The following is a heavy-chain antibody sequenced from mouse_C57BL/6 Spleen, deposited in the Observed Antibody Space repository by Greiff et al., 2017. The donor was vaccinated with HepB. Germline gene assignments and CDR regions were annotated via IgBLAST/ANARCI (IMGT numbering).Heavy chain of an antibody. Sequence: EVQRVESGGGLVQPGGSMKLSCAASGFTFSDAWMDWVRQSPEKGLEWVAEIRNKANNHATYYAESVKGRFTISRDDSKSSVYLQMNSLRAEDAGIYYCTRWGYGSSQFAYWGQGTLVTVSA. CDR2: IRNKANNHAT. CDR1: GFTFSDAW. J-gene: IGHJ3*01. CDR3: TRWGYGSSQFAY. V-gene: IGHV6-6*01. D-gene: IGHD1-1*01.